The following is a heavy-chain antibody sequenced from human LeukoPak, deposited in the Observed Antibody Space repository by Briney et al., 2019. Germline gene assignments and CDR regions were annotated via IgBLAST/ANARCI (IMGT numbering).Heavy chain of an antibody. CDR2: ISYDGSNK. J-gene: IGHJ4*02. D-gene: IGHD6-13*01. CDR3: ARDKGVASAVYYFDY. Sequence: GRSLRLSCAASGLTFSSYAMHWVRQAPGKGLEWVAVISYDGSNKYYADSVKGRFTISRDNSKNTLYLQMNSLRAEDTAVYYCARDKGVASAVYYFDYWGQGTLVTVSS. V-gene: IGHV3-30-3*01. CDR1: GLTFSSYA.